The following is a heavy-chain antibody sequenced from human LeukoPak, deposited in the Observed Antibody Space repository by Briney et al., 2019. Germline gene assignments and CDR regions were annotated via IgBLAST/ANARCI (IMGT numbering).Heavy chain of an antibody. D-gene: IGHD3-22*01. CDR1: GFTFSSYW. CDR2: IKQDGSEK. Sequence: GGSLRLSCAASGFTFSSYWMGWVRQAPGKGLEWVANIKQDGSEKYYVDSVKGRFTISRDNAKNSLYLQMNSLRAEDTAVYYCARAYYYDSSGFAQHWGQGTLVTVSS. J-gene: IGHJ1*01. CDR3: ARAYYYDSSGFAQH. V-gene: IGHV3-7*01.